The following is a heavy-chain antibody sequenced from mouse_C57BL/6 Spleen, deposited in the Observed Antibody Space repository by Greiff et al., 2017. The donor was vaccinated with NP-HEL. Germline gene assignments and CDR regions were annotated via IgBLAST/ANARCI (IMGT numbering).Heavy chain of an antibody. CDR2: IYPGDGDT. J-gene: IGHJ2*01. CDR3: ARGGGNYFWYFDY. Sequence: QVQLQQSGPELVKPGASVKISCKASGYAFSSSWMNWVKQRPGKGLEWIGRIYPGDGDTNYNGKFKGKATLTADKSSSTAYMQLSSLTSEDSAVYFCARGGGNYFWYFDYWGQGTTLTVSS. CDR1: GYAFSSSW. D-gene: IGHD2-1*01. V-gene: IGHV1-82*01.